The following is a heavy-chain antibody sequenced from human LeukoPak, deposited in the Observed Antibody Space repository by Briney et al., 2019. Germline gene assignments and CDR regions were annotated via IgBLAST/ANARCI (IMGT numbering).Heavy chain of an antibody. Sequence: PGGSLRLSCAASGFSFSTSAMSWVRHAPGKGLEWVSTISGSAATTYYTDSVRGRFTISRDNSKSTLSLQMNSLRAEDTAIYYCAKDSRRGYSYANPMDVWGKGTTVTISS. J-gene: IGHJ6*03. CDR1: GFSFSTSA. CDR2: ISGSAATT. D-gene: IGHD5-18*01. CDR3: AKDSRRGYSYANPMDV. V-gene: IGHV3-23*01.